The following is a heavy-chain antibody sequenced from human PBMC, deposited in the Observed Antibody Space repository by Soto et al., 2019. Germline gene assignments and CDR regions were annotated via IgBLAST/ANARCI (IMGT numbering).Heavy chain of an antibody. CDR3: ARGRYCRTRRCFPNWCDS. J-gene: IGHJ5*01. CDR2: ISKTPST. D-gene: IGHD2-15*01. CDR1: GDSISDLDYF. V-gene: IGHV4-30-4*01. Sequence: GNTSQSLSLTCSVSGDSISDLDYFGACIRQPRGQALEYIGYISKTPSTYYNPSSETXVXISVDTSKRQFSLTVNPLTAAATAVYFCARGRYCRTRRCFPNWCDSWGQGALVTVS.